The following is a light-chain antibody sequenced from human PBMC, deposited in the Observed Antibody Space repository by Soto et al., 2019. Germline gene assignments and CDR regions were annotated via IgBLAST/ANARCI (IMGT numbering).Light chain of an antibody. Sequence: ESVLAQSPGTLSLSPGERAARSCRGSQSVSSSYLAWYQQKPGQAPRLLIYDASNRATGIPARFSGSGSGTDFTLTISSLEPEDFAVYYCQQRSNWPITFGQGTRLEIK. CDR1: QSVSSSY. V-gene: IGKV3D-20*02. CDR2: DAS. J-gene: IGKJ5*01. CDR3: QQRSNWPIT.